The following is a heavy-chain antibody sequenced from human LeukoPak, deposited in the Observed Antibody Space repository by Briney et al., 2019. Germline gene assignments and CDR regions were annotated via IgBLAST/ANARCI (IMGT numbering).Heavy chain of an antibody. D-gene: IGHD1-7*01. J-gene: IGHJ3*02. CDR1: GFTFSDHV. CDR3: AKDEGTIWNSKNDPFDI. V-gene: IGHV3-30*17. CDR2: ISKDGSKT. Sequence: GRSLRLSCAASGFTFSDHVMHWVRQAPGMGLEWVAVISKDGSKTFYAGSVEGRFTFSRDNSENTLYLQMNYLKPEDTAVYYCAKDEGTIWNSKNDPFDIWGQGTTVTVSS.